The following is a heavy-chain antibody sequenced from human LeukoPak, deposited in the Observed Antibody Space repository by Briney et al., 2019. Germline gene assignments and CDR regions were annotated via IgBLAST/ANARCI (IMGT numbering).Heavy chain of an antibody. J-gene: IGHJ4*02. D-gene: IGHD3-22*01. Sequence: GGSLRLSCAASGFTFSSYGMHWVRQAPGKGLEWVAVISYDGSNKYYADSVKGRFTISRDNSKNTLYLQMNSLRAEDTAVYYCAKDHNYDSSGPNPLDYWGQGTLVTVSS. CDR2: ISYDGSNK. CDR3: AKDHNYDSSGPNPLDY. V-gene: IGHV3-30*18. CDR1: GFTFSSYG.